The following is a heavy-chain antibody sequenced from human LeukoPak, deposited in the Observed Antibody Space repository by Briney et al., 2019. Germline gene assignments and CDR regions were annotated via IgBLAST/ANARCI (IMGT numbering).Heavy chain of an antibody. D-gene: IGHD3-3*01. CDR3: ARGSDDFWSGYSPSY. CDR2: INPNSGGA. Sequence: ASVKVSCKASGYTFTGYYMHWVRQAPGQGLEWMGWINPNSGGANYAQKFQGRVTMTRDTSISTAYMELSRLRSDDTAVYYCARGSDDFWSGYSPSYWGQGTLVTVSS. CDR1: GYTFTGYY. J-gene: IGHJ4*02. V-gene: IGHV1-2*02.